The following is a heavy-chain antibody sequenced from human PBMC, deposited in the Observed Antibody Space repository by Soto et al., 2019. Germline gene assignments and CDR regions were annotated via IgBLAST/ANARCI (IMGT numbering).Heavy chain of an antibody. Sequence: QVQLVQSGAEVKKPGSSVKVSCKASADTFTGYTVTWVRQAPGQGLEWVGMVIPILGASNFAQKFQGRVTISLDKSADTAYMVLTGLTSEDTAVYYCARSRGSYYTNFDSWCEGTLVTVSS. CDR2: VIPILGAS. CDR1: ADTFTGYT. V-gene: IGHV1-69*08. J-gene: IGHJ4*02. D-gene: IGHD3-10*01. CDR3: ARSRGSYYTNFDS.